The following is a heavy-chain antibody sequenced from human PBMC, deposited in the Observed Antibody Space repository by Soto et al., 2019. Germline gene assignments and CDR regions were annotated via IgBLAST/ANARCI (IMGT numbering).Heavy chain of an antibody. CDR3: ARDDDCSGGSCYRPFDY. J-gene: IGHJ4*02. V-gene: IGHV1-3*01. Sequence: ASVKVSCKASGYTFTSYAMHWVRQAPGQGLEWMGWINAGNGNTKYSQKFQGRVTITRDTSASTAYMELSSLRSEDTAVYYCARDDDCSGGSCYRPFDYWGQGTLVTVS. D-gene: IGHD2-15*01. CDR2: INAGNGNT. CDR1: GYTFTSYA.